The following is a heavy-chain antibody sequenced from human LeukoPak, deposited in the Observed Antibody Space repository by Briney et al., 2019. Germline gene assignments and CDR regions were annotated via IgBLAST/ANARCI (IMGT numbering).Heavy chain of an antibody. CDR1: GYTFTGYY. CDR2: INPNSGGT. V-gene: IGHV1-2*02. D-gene: IGHD3-10*01. CDR3: ARDRSVRNYYGSGSYEVDY. Sequence: ASVKVSCKASGYTFTGYYMHWVRQAPGQGLEWMGWINPNSGGTNYAQKFQGRVTMTRDTSISTAYMELSRLRSDDTAVYYCARDRSVRNYYGSGSYEVDYWGQGTLVTVSS. J-gene: IGHJ4*02.